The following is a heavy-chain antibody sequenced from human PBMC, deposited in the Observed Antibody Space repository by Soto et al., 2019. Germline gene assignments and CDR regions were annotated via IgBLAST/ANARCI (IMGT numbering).Heavy chain of an antibody. J-gene: IGHJ4*02. D-gene: IGHD6-13*01. CDR3: ARGGCGYSSSWYPYYFDY. CDR2: IYYSGST. Sequence: SETLSLTCTVSGGSISSSSYYWGWIRQPPGKGLEWIGSIYYSGSTYYNPSLKSRVTISVDTSKNQFSLKLSSVTAADTAVYYCARGGCGYSSSWYPYYFDYWGQGTLVTVSS. V-gene: IGHV4-39*01. CDR1: GGSISSSSYY.